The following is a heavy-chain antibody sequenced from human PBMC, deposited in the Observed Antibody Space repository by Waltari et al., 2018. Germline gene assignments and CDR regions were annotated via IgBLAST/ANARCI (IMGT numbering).Heavy chain of an antibody. V-gene: IGHV3-7*03. J-gene: IGHJ1*01. CDR3: SINDAWSFRV. Sequence: EVQLVESGGGVVQPGESLRLAGGASGFSFSSYWMSWVRQAPGKGLEWVSNMSPDGSAKYYGDSVRGRFTVSRDNAQDSMYLHVNSLRAEDTAIYYCSINDAWSFRVWGQGTLVTVSS. D-gene: IGHD1-26*01. CDR1: GFSFSSYW. CDR2: MSPDGSAK.